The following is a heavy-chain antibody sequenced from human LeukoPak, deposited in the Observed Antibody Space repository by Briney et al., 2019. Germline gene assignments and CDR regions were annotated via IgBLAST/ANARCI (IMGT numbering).Heavy chain of an antibody. CDR2: VYTTGST. CDR3: ARWSYGSGSEGLYWYFDL. CDR1: GGSIRDYY. V-gene: IGHV4-4*07. J-gene: IGHJ2*01. D-gene: IGHD3-10*01. Sequence: PSETLSLTCTVSGGSIRDYYWAWIRQPAGKGLEWIGRVYTTGSTNYNPSLESRVTMSVDTSKNHFSLKLSSVTAADTAVYYCARWSYGSGSEGLYWYFDLWGRGTLVTVSS.